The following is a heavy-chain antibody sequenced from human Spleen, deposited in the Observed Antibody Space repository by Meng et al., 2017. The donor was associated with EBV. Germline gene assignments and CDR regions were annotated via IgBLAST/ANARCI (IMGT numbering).Heavy chain of an antibody. J-gene: IGHJ4*02. Sequence: QVQLPESGPGLVKPSGTLSLTCTVSGGSISRSHWWTWVRQPPGKGLEWIGEIYHSGSTTYNPSLKSRVTISIPKSKNQFSLKLTSVTAADTAVYFCARGRFTIAEPTAFDYWGQGALVTASS. CDR2: IYHSGST. D-gene: IGHD6-13*01. CDR3: ARGRFTIAEPTAFDY. CDR1: GGSISRSHW. V-gene: IGHV4-4*02.